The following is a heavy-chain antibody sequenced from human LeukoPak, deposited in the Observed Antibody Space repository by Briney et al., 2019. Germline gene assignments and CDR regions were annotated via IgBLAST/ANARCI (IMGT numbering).Heavy chain of an antibody. CDR2: ISSSGRNI. CDR3: ARDMPRVAFLEWLSARFDW. J-gene: IGHJ4*02. Sequence: PGGSLRLSCAASGFTFSTYNMNCVRQAPGKGLEWVSSISSSGRNIYYADSVKGRFTISRDNSNNSLYLQMSSLRAEDTAVYYCARDMPRVAFLEWLSARFDWWRQGTRSPVSS. CDR1: GFTFSTYN. V-gene: IGHV3-21*01. D-gene: IGHD3-3*02.